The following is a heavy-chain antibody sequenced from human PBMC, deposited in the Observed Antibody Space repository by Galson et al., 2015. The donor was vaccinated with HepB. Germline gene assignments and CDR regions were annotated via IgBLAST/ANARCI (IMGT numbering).Heavy chain of an antibody. J-gene: IGHJ6*02. V-gene: IGHV3-7*01. CDR3: ARDGPTYYYDSSGYYSQYYYYYYGMDV. Sequence: SLRLSCAASGFTFSSYWMSWVRQAPGKGLEWVANIEQDGSEKYYVDSVKGRFTISRDNAKNSLYLQMNSLRAEDTAVYYCARDGPTYYYDSSGYYSQYYYYYYGMDVWGQGTTVTVS. CDR2: IEQDGSEK. CDR1: GFTFSSYW. D-gene: IGHD3-22*01.